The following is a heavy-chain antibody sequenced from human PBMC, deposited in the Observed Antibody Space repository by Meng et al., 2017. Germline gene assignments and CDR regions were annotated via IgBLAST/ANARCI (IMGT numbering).Heavy chain of an antibody. J-gene: IGHJ4*02. CDR1: GYSISSGYY. CDR3: ASGYGDYSLFDY. CDR2: IYHSGST. V-gene: IGHV4-38-2*02. D-gene: IGHD4-17*01. Sequence: GSLRLSCTVSGYSISSGYYWGWIRHPPGKGLEWIGSIYHSGSTYYNPSLKSRVTISVDTSKNQFSLKLSSVTAADTAVYYCASGYGDYSLFDYWGQGTLVTVSS.